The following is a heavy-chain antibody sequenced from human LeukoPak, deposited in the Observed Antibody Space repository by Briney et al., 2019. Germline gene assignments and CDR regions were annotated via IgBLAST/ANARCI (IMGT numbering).Heavy chain of an antibody. CDR2: TYYMSKLYN. CDR1: VDGVSRNSAA. J-gene: IGHJ4*02. Sequence: SQTLSLTCAISVDGVSRNSAACHWIRQSPSRGLQWLGRTYYMSKLYNDYAVSVKNRITINPDTSENQFSLQLNPATPEHTAVYYCERDSRSYSTSYRFDSWGQGTLVTVSS. CDR3: ERDSRSYSTSYRFDS. D-gene: IGHD6-6*01. V-gene: IGHV6-1*01.